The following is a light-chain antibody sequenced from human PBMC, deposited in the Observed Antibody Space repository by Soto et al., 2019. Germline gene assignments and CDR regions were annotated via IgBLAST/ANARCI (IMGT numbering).Light chain of an antibody. V-gene: IGKV3-20*01. J-gene: IGKJ1*01. CDR1: QSVSSSY. CDR2: GAS. CDR3: QRYGSSPPT. Sequence: ELVLTPSPGTLSLSPGERATLSCRASQSVSSSYLAWYQQKPGQAPRLLIYGASSRATGIPDRFSGSGSGTDFTLTISRLEPEDFAVYYCQRYGSSPPTFGQGTKVDIK.